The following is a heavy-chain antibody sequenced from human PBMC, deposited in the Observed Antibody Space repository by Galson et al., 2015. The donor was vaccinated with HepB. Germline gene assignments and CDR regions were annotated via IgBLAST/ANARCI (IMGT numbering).Heavy chain of an antibody. Sequence: SLRLSCAASGFTFSSYWMSWVRQAPGKGLEWVANIKQDGSEKYYVDSVKGRFTISRDNAKNSLYLQMNSLRAEDTAVYYCARGVRFDWLLYPFDYWGQGTLVTVSS. CDR3: ARGVRFDWLLYPFDY. D-gene: IGHD3-9*01. CDR2: IKQDGSEK. J-gene: IGHJ4*02. V-gene: IGHV3-7*03. CDR1: GFTFSSYW.